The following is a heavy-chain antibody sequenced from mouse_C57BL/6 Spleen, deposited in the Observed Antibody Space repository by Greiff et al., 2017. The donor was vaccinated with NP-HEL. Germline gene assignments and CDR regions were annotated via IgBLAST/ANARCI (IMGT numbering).Heavy chain of an antibody. D-gene: IGHD2-4*01. V-gene: IGHV5-4*03. CDR3: ARAIYYDSYWYFDV. J-gene: IGHJ1*03. CDR1: GFTFSSYA. Sequence: EVMLVESGGGLVKPGGSLKLSCAASGFTFSSYAMSWVRQTPEKRLEWVATISDGGSYTYYPDNVKGRFTISRDNAKNNLYLQMSHLKSEDTAMYYCARAIYYDSYWYFDVWGTGTTVTVSS. CDR2: ISDGGSYT.